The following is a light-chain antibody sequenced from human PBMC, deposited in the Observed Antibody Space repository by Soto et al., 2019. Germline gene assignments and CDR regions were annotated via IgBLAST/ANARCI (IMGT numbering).Light chain of an antibody. Sequence: ELVIMQYPATLSVSPGEGLTLSCRASQGIGDPLAWYQHTPGQTPRPLIYDTSTRATGVPARFSGSRSGPEFTLTINSLKSEDFAIYYCQPYNNWPLTFGGGTKVDIK. J-gene: IGKJ4*01. CDR3: QPYNNWPLT. CDR2: DTS. CDR1: QGIGDP. V-gene: IGKV3D-15*01.